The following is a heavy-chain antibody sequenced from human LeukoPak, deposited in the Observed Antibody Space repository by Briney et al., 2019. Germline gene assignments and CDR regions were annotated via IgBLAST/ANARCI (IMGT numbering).Heavy chain of an antibody. Sequence: PGGSLRLSCAASGFIVSSNYMSWVRQAPGKGLEWVSSITTSGGSTSYADSVRGRFTISRDNSKNTLYLQMNSLRAEDTALYYCVCYDNAAEYFHYWGQGTLVTVSS. CDR2: ITTSGGST. CDR1: GFIVSSNY. V-gene: IGHV3-23*01. D-gene: IGHD3-22*01. J-gene: IGHJ1*01. CDR3: VCYDNAAEYFHY.